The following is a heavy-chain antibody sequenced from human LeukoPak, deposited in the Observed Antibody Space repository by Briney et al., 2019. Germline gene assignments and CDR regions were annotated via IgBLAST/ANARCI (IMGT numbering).Heavy chain of an antibody. J-gene: IGHJ4*02. V-gene: IGHV1-8*01. CDR1: GYTFTSYD. D-gene: IGHD1-26*01. CDR2: MNPNSGNT. Sequence: ASVKVSCKASGYTFTSYDINWVRQATGQGLEWMGWMNPNSGNTGYAQKFQGRVTMTRNTSISTAYMELSSLRSEDTAVYYCAAELYSGTYGRCCSFAFWGQGTPVTVSS. CDR3: AAELYSGTYGRCCSFAF.